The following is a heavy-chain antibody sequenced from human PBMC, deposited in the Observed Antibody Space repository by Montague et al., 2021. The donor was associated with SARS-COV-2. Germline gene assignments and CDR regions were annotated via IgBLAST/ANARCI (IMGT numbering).Heavy chain of an antibody. CDR3: AMGFHCNGVNCYDGVLGS. CDR1: GGSFSFYY. V-gene: IGHV4-34*01. D-gene: IGHD2-15*01. Sequence: SETLSLTCALNGGSFSFYYWTWIRQSPGKGLEWIGGINQSGRTTXXPSXXXRLTMSIDTSRKQYSLNLRSVTAAATAVYYCAMGFHCNGVNCYDGVLGSWGQGTLVTVSS. J-gene: IGHJ5*02. CDR2: INQSGRT.